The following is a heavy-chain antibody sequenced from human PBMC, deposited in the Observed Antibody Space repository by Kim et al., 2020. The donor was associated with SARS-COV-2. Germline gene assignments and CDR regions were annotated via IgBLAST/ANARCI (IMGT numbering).Heavy chain of an antibody. CDR2: INAGNGNT. V-gene: IGHV1-3*01. CDR3: ARGESSFRSITMVRGVIMR. CDR1: GYTFTSYA. J-gene: IGHJ4*02. Sequence: ASVKVSCKASGYTFTSYAMHWVRQAPGQRLEWMGWINAGNGNTKYSQKFQGRVTITRDTSASTAYMELSSLRSEDTAVYYCARGESSFRSITMVRGVIMRWGQGTLVTVSS. D-gene: IGHD3-10*01.